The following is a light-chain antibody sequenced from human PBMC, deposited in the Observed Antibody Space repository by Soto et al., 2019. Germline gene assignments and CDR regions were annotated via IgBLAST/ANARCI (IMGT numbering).Light chain of an antibody. CDR1: SSNIGNNY. Sequence: QSVLTQPPSVSAAPGQKVTISCSGSSSNIGNNYVSWYQQLPGTAPKLLIYDNNKRPSGIPDRFSGSKSGTSATLGITGLQTGDEADYYCGTWDSSLSASQVFGTGTRSPS. CDR3: GTWDSSLSASQV. CDR2: DNN. V-gene: IGLV1-51*01. J-gene: IGLJ1*01.